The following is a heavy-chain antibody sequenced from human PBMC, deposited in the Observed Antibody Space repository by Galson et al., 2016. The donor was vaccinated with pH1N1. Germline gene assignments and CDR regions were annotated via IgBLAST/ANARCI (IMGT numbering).Heavy chain of an antibody. J-gene: IGHJ6*02. D-gene: IGHD2/OR15-2a*01. CDR3: AGGGVSAYDFAY. Sequence: SLRLSCAASGFSFSSDWMHWVRQAPGKGLVWVSRINGDGSITSFVDSVKGRFTISRDNAKNSLSLQMNSLRAEDTAVYYCAGGGVSAYDFAYWGHVTTVTSSS. V-gene: IGHV3-74*01. CDR2: INGDGSIT. CDR1: GFSFSSDW.